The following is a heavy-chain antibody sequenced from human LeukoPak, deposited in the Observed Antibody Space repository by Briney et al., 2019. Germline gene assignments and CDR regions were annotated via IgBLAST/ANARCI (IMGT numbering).Heavy chain of an antibody. CDR2: FDPEDGET. CDR1: GYTLTELS. Sequence: GASVKVSCKVSGYTLTELSMHWVRQAPGKGLEWMGGFDPEDGETIYAQKFQGRVTMTEDTSTDTAYMELSSLRVEDTALYYCAKGATGTTFLDYWGQGTLVTVSS. D-gene: IGHD1-1*01. CDR3: AKGATGTTFLDY. J-gene: IGHJ4*02. V-gene: IGHV1-24*01.